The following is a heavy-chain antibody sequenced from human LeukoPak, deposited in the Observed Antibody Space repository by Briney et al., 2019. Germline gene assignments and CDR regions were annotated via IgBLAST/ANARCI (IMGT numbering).Heavy chain of an antibody. V-gene: IGHV3-21*01. D-gene: IGHD3-10*01. CDR1: GFTFSSYS. Sequence: GGSLRLSCAASGFTFSSYSMNWVRQAPGKGLEWVSSISSSSSYIYYADSVKGRFTISRDNAKNSLYLQMNSLRAEDTAVYYCARAFYYYGSGSLYGMDVWGQGTTVTVSS. CDR2: ISSSSSYI. CDR3: ARAFYYYGSGSLYGMDV. J-gene: IGHJ6*02.